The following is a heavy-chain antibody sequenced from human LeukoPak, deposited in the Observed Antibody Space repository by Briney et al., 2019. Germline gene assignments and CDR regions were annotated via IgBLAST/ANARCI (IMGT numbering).Heavy chain of an antibody. CDR2: TYYRSKWYN. CDR1: GDSVSSNSAA. V-gene: IGHV6-1*01. J-gene: IGHJ4*02. Sequence: SQTLSLTCAISGDSVSSNSAAWCWIRRSPSRGLEWLGRTYYRSKWYNDYAVSVKSRITINPDTSKNQFSLQLNSVTPEDTAVYYCARTGRLSGSYSYFDYWGQGTLVTVSS. CDR3: ARTGRLSGSYSYFDY. D-gene: IGHD1-26*01.